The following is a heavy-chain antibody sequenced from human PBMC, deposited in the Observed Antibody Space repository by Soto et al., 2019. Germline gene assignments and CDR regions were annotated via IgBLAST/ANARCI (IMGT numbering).Heavy chain of an antibody. V-gene: IGHV1-2*02. CDR1: GYMFTGHF. J-gene: IGHJ6*02. CDR2: INPNNGRA. CDR3: AKERHELVMGYCGMDV. Sequence: QVQLVQSGAEVKKPGASVKVSCKASGYMFTGHFIHWVRQAPGQGLEWLGWINPNNGRADFGQNFQGRVTLTRDTSISTAYMELTSLTSDDTAVYYCAKERHELVMGYCGMDVWGQGTTVTVSS. D-gene: IGHD1-1*01.